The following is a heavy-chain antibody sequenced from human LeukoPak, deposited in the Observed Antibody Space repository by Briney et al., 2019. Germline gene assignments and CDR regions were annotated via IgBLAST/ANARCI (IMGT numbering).Heavy chain of an antibody. CDR1: GFTFDDYA. V-gene: IGHV3-9*01. CDR3: AKDMGKYGDYATVDY. J-gene: IGHJ4*02. Sequence: PGRSLRLSCAASGFTFDDYAMHWVRQAPGKGLERVSGISWNSGSIGYADSVKGRFTISRDNAKNSLYLQMNSLRAEDTALYYCAKDMGKYGDYATVDYWGQGTLVTVSS. D-gene: IGHD4-17*01. CDR2: ISWNSGSI.